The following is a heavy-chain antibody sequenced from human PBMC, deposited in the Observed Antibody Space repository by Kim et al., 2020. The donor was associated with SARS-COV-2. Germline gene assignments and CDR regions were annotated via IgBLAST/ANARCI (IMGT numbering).Heavy chain of an antibody. J-gene: IGHJ5*02. CDR1: GFSLSTSGVG. Sequence: SGPTLVNPTQTLTLTCTFSGFSLSTSGVGVGWIRQPPGKALEWLALIYWDDDKRYSPSLKSRLTITKDTSKNQVVLTMTNMDPVDTATYYCAHRPGGEQQRTSWFDPWGQGTLVTVSS. D-gene: IGHD6-13*01. CDR2: IYWDDDK. CDR3: AHRPGGEQQRTSWFDP. V-gene: IGHV2-5*02.